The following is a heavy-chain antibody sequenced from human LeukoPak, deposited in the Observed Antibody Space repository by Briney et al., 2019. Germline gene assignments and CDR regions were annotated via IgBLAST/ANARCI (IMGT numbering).Heavy chain of an antibody. Sequence: ASVKVSCKASGYAFTSYYMHWVRQAPGQGLEWMGIINPSGGSTSYAQKFQGRVTMTRDTSTSTVYMELSSLRSEDTAVYYCARARGGQWLVLGYYFDYWGQGTLVTVS. CDR3: ARARGGQWLVLGYYFDY. V-gene: IGHV1-46*01. D-gene: IGHD6-19*01. CDR2: INPSGGST. CDR1: GYAFTSYY. J-gene: IGHJ4*02.